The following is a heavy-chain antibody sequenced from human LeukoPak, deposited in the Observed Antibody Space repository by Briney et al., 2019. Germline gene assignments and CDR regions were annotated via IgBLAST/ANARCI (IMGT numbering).Heavy chain of an antibody. D-gene: IGHD3-10*01. J-gene: IGHJ4*02. Sequence: SETLSLTCAVYGGSFSGYYWSWIRQPPGRGLEWIGEINHSGSTNYNPSLKSRVTISVDTSKNQFSLKLSSVTAADTAVYYCARVVWFGENRTYYFDYWGQGTLVTVSS. CDR2: INHSGST. CDR3: ARVVWFGENRTYYFDY. CDR1: GGSFSGYY. V-gene: IGHV4-34*01.